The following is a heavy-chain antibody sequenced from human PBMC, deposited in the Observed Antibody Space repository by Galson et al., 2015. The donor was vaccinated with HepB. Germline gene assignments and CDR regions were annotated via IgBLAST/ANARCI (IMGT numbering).Heavy chain of an antibody. Sequence: SLRLSCAASGITFTSYAMSWVRQAPGKGLEWVSGIIGSGGSTYYADSVEGRFTISRDNSKNTLFLQMNNVRAEDTAVYYCAKRRGRMFQFSNHYSYNAMDVWGQGTTVTVSS. CDR1: GITFTSYA. CDR2: IIGSGGST. CDR3: AKRRGRMFQFSNHYSYNAMDV. D-gene: IGHD3-10*02. J-gene: IGHJ6*02. V-gene: IGHV3-23*01.